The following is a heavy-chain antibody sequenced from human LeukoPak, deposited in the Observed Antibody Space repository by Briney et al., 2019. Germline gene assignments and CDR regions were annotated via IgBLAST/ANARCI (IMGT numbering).Heavy chain of an antibody. D-gene: IGHD3-9*01. CDR1: GYTLTDHY. CDR3: LTDGA. J-gene: IGHJ5*02. Sequence: VSVKVSCKASGYTLTDHYMHWVRQAPGEGFEWMGWINPKSGATNCARKFQDRVAMTRDTSINTAYMELRRLRSDDTAIYYCLTDGACGQGTLVTVSS. CDR2: INPKSGAT. V-gene: IGHV1-2*02.